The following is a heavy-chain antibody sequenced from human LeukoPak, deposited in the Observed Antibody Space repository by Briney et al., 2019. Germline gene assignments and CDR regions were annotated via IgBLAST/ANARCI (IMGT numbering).Heavy chain of an antibody. V-gene: IGHV3-11*04. CDR1: GFTFSDYY. D-gene: IGHD4-11*01. Sequence: GGSLRLSCAASGFTFSDYYMSWVRQAPGKGLEWVSYISSSGSTIYYADSVKGRFTISRDNAKNSLYLQMSSLRAEDTAVYYCARSDREGNYRGTYGGQGTLVTVSA. J-gene: IGHJ4*02. CDR2: ISSSGSTI. CDR3: ARSDREGNYRGTY.